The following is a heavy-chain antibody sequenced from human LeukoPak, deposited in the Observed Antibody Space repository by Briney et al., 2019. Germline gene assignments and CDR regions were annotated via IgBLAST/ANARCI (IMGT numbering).Heavy chain of an antibody. V-gene: IGHV3-30-3*01. J-gene: IGHJ1*01. D-gene: IGHD2-2*01. Sequence: GGSLRLSCAASGFIFSSYAMHWVRQAPGKGLEWVAVISYDGSNKYYADSVKGRFTISRDNSKNTLYLQMNSLRAEDTAVYYCARGDIVVVPAAREYFQHWGQGTLVTVSS. CDR2: ISYDGSNK. CDR1: GFIFSSYA. CDR3: ARGDIVVVPAAREYFQH.